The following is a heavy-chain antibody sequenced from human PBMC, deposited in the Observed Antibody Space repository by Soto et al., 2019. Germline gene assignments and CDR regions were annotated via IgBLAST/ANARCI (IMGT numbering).Heavy chain of an antibody. Sequence: QVQLVQSGAEVKKPGASVKVSCKASGYTFTSYGISWVRQAPGQGLEWMGWISAYNGNTNYAQKLQGRVTMTTDTSTSTGYMELRSLRSDDTAVYYCARDPGAGQLGPDWFDPWGQGTLVTVSS. CDR3: ARDPGAGQLGPDWFDP. CDR1: GYTFTSYG. J-gene: IGHJ5*02. CDR2: ISAYNGNT. D-gene: IGHD6-6*01. V-gene: IGHV1-18*04.